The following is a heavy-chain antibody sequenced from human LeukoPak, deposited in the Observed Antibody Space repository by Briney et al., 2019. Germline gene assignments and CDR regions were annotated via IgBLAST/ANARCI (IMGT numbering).Heavy chain of an antibody. CDR2: IYYSGST. CDR1: GGSISSSSYS. V-gene: IGHV4-39*01. J-gene: IGHJ6*02. D-gene: IGHD2-2*01. Sequence: PSETLSLTCTVSGGSISSSSYSWGWIRQPPGKGLEWIGSIYYSGSTYYNPSLKSRVTISVDTSKNQFSLKLSSVTAADTAVYYCAAGGGPAAMYYYYYYGMDVWGQGTTVTVSS. CDR3: AAGGGPAAMYYYYYYGMDV.